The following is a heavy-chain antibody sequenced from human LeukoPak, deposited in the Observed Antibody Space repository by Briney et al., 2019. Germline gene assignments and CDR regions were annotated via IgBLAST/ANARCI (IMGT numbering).Heavy chain of an antibody. D-gene: IGHD2-15*01. Sequence: PGGSLRLSCAASGFTFSSYWMSWVRQAPGKGLEWVANIKKDGSEKYYVDSVKGRFTISRDNAKTSLYLQMNSLRAEDTAVCYCATSFSKPANYWGQGTLVTVSS. V-gene: IGHV3-7*01. CDR3: ATSFSKPANY. J-gene: IGHJ4*02. CDR2: IKKDGSEK. CDR1: GFTFSSYW.